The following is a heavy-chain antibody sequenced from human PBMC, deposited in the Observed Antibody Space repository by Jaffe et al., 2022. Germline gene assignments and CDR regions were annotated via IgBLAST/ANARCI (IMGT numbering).Heavy chain of an antibody. CDR2: IYHSGST. J-gene: IGHJ6*03. CDR3: ARGRGYCSGGSCQGGGNYYYYYMDV. V-gene: IGHV4-4*02. D-gene: IGHD2-15*01. Sequence: QVQLQESGPGLVKPSGTLSLTCAVSGGSISSSNWWSWVRQPPGKGLEWIGEIYHSGSTNYNPSLKSRVTISVDKSKNQFSLKLSSVTAADTAVYYCARGRGYCSGGSCQGGGNYYYYYMDVWGKGTTVTVSS. CDR1: GGSISSSNW.